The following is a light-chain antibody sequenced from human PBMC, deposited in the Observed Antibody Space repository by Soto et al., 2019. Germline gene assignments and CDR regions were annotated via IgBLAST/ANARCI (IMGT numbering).Light chain of an antibody. V-gene: IGKV3-20*01. Sequence: EIVLTQSPGTLSLSSGERATLSCRASQSVSSSYLAWYQQKPGQAPRLLIYGASSRATGIPDRFSGSGSGTDFTLTISSLQPEDFATYYCQQSYSAPRTFGQGTRLEIK. CDR1: QSVSSSY. J-gene: IGKJ5*01. CDR3: QQSYSAPRT. CDR2: GAS.